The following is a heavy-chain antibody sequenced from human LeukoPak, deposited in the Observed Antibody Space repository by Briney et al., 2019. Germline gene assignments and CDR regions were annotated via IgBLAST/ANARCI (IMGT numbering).Heavy chain of an antibody. J-gene: IGHJ4*02. Sequence: GGSLRLSCAASGFTFSSYSMNWVRQAPGEGLEWVSYISRGRPAVHYADSVRGRFTISRDNAKNSLYLQMNSLRDEDTAVYYCVRDPEALDYWGQGALVTVSS. CDR2: ISRGRPAV. CDR1: GFTFSSYS. CDR3: VRDPEALDY. V-gene: IGHV3-48*02.